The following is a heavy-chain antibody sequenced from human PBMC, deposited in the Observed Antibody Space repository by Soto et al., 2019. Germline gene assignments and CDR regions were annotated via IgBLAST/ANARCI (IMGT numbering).Heavy chain of an antibody. J-gene: IGHJ4*02. Sequence: EVQLAESGGGLVQPGRPLRLSCVGSGFTFDDYAMHWVRQLPGKGLEWVSGISWNSGSIGYADSVKGRFTISRDNAKNSLYLQMNSLRAEDTALYYCAKDTAHYYGSGSYFDYWGQGTLVTVSS. CDR2: ISWNSGSI. V-gene: IGHV3-9*01. CDR1: GFTFDDYA. CDR3: AKDTAHYYGSGSYFDY. D-gene: IGHD3-10*01.